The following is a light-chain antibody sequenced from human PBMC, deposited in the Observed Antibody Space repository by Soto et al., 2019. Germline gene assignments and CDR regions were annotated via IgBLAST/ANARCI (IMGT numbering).Light chain of an antibody. J-gene: IGKJ5*01. CDR3: QQYNSESFS. CDR2: QAS. V-gene: IGKV1-5*03. Sequence: DIQMTQSPSTLSASIGDRVTITCRASQSISIWLAWYQQKPGKAPKLLIYQASTLESGVPPRFSGSGSGTEFTLTISSLQPDDFATYYCQQYNSESFSLGQGTRLEIK. CDR1: QSISIW.